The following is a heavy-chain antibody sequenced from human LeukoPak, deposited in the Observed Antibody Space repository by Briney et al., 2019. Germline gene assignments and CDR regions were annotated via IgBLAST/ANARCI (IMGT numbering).Heavy chain of an antibody. Sequence: GGSLRLSCTASGFTFGDYAMSWVRPAAGKGLEWLGSFTGRTYDGITGYAASVRGRFTISIDDSKSIAYLQMSTLTTEDTAAYFCTRWTTVTIFDYWGQGTLVTVSS. D-gene: IGHD4-17*01. V-gene: IGHV3-49*04. CDR3: TRWTTVTIFDY. J-gene: IGHJ4*02. CDR1: GFTFGDYA. CDR2: FTGRTYDGIT.